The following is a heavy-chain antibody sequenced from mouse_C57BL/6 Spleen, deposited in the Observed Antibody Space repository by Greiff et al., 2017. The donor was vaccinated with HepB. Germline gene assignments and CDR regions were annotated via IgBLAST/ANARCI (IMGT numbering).Heavy chain of an antibody. J-gene: IGHJ3*01. CDR1: GYTFTDYE. CDR3: TTFYDYDEAWFAY. Sequence: VQLQQSGAELVRPGASVTLSCKASGYTFTDYEMHWVKQTPVHGLEWIGAIDPETGGTAYNQKFKGKAILTADKSSSTAYMELRSLTSEDSAVYYCTTFYDYDEAWFAYWGQGTLVTVSA. V-gene: IGHV1-15*01. CDR2: IDPETGGT. D-gene: IGHD2-4*01.